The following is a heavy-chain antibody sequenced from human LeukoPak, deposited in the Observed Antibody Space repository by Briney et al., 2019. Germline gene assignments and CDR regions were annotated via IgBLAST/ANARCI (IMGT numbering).Heavy chain of an antibody. J-gene: IGHJ4*02. CDR3: AAAGRVSLDY. CDR1: GFTLSSFW. D-gene: IGHD6-25*01. Sequence: GGSLRLSCAASGFTLSSFWMHWVRQAPGKGLEWVSRISSGGRSTNYAGSVHGRFDTSRAAAQPTLFLPINSLPVDDTAVYLCAAAGRVSLDYWGQGTLVTVSS. CDR2: ISSGGRST. V-gene: IGHV3-74*01.